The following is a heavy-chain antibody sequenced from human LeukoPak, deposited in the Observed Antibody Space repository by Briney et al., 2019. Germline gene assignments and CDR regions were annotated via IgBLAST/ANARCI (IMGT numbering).Heavy chain of an antibody. CDR2: MNPNSGDT. Sequence: ASVKVSCKASGYIFINYDINWVRQATGQGLEWMGWMNPNSGDTGYAQKFQGRVTITRNSSRSTAYMEVSSLTPEDTAVYYCARVSPPTTVIDYWGQGTLVSVSS. D-gene: IGHD4-17*01. V-gene: IGHV1-8*03. J-gene: IGHJ4*02. CDR1: GYIFINYD. CDR3: ARVSPPTTVIDY.